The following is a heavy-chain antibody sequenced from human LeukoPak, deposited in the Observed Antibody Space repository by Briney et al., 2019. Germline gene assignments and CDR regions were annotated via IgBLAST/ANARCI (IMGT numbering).Heavy chain of an antibody. CDR1: GFTFSTYS. Sequence: GGSLRLSCAASGFTFSTYSMNWVRQAPGKGLEWVSSISSGSSYIYYADTVKGRFTISRDNARNSLYLQMSSLRAEDTAVYYCPRGGYFFENWGQGTLVTVSS. CDR3: PRGGYFFEN. CDR2: ISSGSSYI. V-gene: IGHV3-21*01. J-gene: IGHJ4*02.